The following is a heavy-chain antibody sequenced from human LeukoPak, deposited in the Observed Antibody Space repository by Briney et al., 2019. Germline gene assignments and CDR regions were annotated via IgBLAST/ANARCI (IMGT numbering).Heavy chain of an antibody. Sequence: GGSLRLSCAASGFIFSDYYMSWIRQAPGKGLEWVSYISTSGSNIYYADSVKGRFTISRDNAKNSLYLQMNSLRAEDTAMYYCAKMGDSRGSATHFHYWGQGTLVTVSS. J-gene: IGHJ4*02. V-gene: IGHV3-11*01. CDR2: ISTSGSNI. CDR3: AKMGDSRGSATHFHY. CDR1: GFIFSDYY. D-gene: IGHD3-22*01.